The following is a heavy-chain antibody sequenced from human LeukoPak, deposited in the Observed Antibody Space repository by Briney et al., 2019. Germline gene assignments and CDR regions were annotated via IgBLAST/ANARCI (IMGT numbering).Heavy chain of an antibody. CDR2: ISYDGSNK. CDR1: GFTFSSYA. Sequence: PGGSLRLSCAASGFTFSSYAMHWVRQAPGKGLEWVAVISYDGSNKYYADSVKGRFTISRDNAKNSLYLQMNSLRAEDTAVYYCARDTLTWVIDYWGQGTLVTVSS. J-gene: IGHJ4*02. CDR3: ARDTLTWVIDY. D-gene: IGHD2/OR15-2a*01. V-gene: IGHV3-30-3*01.